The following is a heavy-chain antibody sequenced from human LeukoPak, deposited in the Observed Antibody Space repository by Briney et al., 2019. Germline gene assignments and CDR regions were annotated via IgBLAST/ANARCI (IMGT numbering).Heavy chain of an antibody. J-gene: IGHJ4*01. CDR1: GFTFSSYA. CDR2: ISGSGGST. V-gene: IGHV3-23*01. CDR3: AREGSGYTYGRGSYFDY. Sequence: GGSLRLSCAASGFTFSSYAMSWVRQAPGKGLEWVSAISGSGGSTYYADSVKGRFTISRDNSKNTLYLQMNSLRPDDTAVYYCAREGSGYTYGRGSYFDYWGHGILVTVSS. D-gene: IGHD5-18*01.